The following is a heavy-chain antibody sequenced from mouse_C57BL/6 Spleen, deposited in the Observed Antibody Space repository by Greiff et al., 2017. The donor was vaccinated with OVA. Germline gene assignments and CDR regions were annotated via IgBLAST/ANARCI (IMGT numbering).Heavy chain of an antibody. J-gene: IGHJ3*01. V-gene: IGHV1-19*01. CDR1: GYTFTDYY. CDR3: ARNGGTAQASWFAY. Sequence: VHVKQSGPVLVKPGASVKMSCKASGYTFTDYYMNWVKQSHGKSLEWIGVINPYNGGTSYNQKFKGKATLTVDKSSSTAYMELNSLTSEDSAVYYCARNGGTAQASWFAYWGQGTLVTVSA. CDR2: INPYNGGT. D-gene: IGHD3-2*02.